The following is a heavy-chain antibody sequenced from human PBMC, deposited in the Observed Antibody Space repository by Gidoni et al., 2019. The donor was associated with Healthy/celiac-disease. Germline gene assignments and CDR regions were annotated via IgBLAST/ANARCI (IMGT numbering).Heavy chain of an antibody. V-gene: IGHV3-11*05. CDR1: GFTFSDYY. D-gene: IGHD6-19*01. J-gene: IGHJ4*02. CDR3: ARVEYSSGWYVFDY. CDR2: ISSSISYT. Sequence: QVQLVESGGGLVKPGGSLRLSCAASGFTFSDYYMSWIRQAPGKGLECVSYISSSISYTNYADSVKGRFTISRDNAKNSLYLQMNSLRAEDTAVYYCARVEYSSGWYVFDYWGQGTLVTVSS.